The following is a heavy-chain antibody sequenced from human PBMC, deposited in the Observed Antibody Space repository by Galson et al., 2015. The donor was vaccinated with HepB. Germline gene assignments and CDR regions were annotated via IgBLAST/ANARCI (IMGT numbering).Heavy chain of an antibody. V-gene: IGHV1-18*01. Sequence: SVKVSCKASGYTFTSYGISWVRQAPGQGLEWMGWISVYNGNTNYAQKLQGRVTMTTDTSTSRTYMELRSPRSDDTAVYYCARYSGYYPTYYYGLDVWGQGTTVTVSS. CDR1: GYTFTSYG. CDR2: ISVYNGNT. J-gene: IGHJ6*02. CDR3: ARYSGYYPTYYYGLDV. D-gene: IGHD3-22*01.